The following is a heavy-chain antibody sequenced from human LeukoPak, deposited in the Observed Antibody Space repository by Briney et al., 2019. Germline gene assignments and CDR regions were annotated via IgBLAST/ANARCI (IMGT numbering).Heavy chain of an antibody. CDR1: GGSIRRYY. CDR3: ANLRTDNWFDP. Sequence: PSETLSLTCTGSGGSIRRYYWSRIRQPPGKGLEWIGYIYYSGSTNYNPSLKSRVTISVDTSKNQFSLKLSSVTAADTAVYYCANLRTDNWFDPWGQGTLVTVSS. J-gene: IGHJ5*02. V-gene: IGHV4-59*01. CDR2: IYYSGST.